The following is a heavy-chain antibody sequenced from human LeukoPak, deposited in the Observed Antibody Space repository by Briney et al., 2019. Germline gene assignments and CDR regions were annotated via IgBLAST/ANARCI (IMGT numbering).Heavy chain of an antibody. CDR3: AKDGCGSTSCYAETEYFQH. CDR2: IWYDGSNK. J-gene: IGHJ1*01. CDR1: GFTFSSYG. D-gene: IGHD2-2*01. Sequence: PGGSLRLSCAASGFTFSSYGMHWVRQAPGKGLEWVAVIWYDGSNKYYADSVKGRFTISRDNSKNTLYLQMNSLRAEDTAVYYCAKDGCGSTSCYAETEYFQHWGQGTLVTVSS. V-gene: IGHV3-33*06.